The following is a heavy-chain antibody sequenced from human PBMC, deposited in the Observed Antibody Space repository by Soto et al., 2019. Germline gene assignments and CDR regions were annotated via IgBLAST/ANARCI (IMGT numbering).Heavy chain of an antibody. V-gene: IGHV4-31*03. Sequence: SETPSLSCTVSGGSISSGGYYWSWIRQHPGKGLEWIGYIYYSGSTYYNPSLKSRVTISVDTSKNQFSLKLSSVTAADTAVYYCATRRTGYSSSWYYYYGMDVWGQGTTVTVSS. CDR2: IYYSGST. CDR3: ATRRTGYSSSWYYYYGMDV. CDR1: GGSISSGGYY. D-gene: IGHD6-13*01. J-gene: IGHJ6*02.